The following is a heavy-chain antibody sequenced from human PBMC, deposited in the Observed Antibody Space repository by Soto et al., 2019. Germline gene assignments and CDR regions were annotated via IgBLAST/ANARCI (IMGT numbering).Heavy chain of an antibody. J-gene: IGHJ6*03. CDR3: AGRYCPNVVCYTNFYYDMDI. Sequence: EVQLLESGGGLVQPGGSLRLSCAASGFSFSTYAMTWVRQAPGKGLEWVSTITPSGGNTYYADSVKVRFTITRDNSENTLFLHMNSLRAEDTAVYYCAGRYCPNVVCYTNFYYDMDIWGEGTSVTVSS. CDR2: ITPSGGNT. CDR1: GFSFSTYA. D-gene: IGHD2-8*01. V-gene: IGHV3-23*01.